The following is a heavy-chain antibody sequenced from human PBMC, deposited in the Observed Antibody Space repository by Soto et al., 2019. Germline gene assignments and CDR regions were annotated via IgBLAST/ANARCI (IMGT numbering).Heavy chain of an antibody. V-gene: IGHV1-69*13. CDR1: GGTFSSYA. Sequence: GASVKVSCKASGGTFSSYAISWVRQAPGQGLEWMGGIIPIFGTANYAQKFQGRVTITADESTSTAYMELSSLRSEDTAVYYCAREAFDDSSGYYFDYWGQGTLVTVSS. CDR3: AREAFDDSSGYYFDY. D-gene: IGHD3-22*01. CDR2: IIPIFGTA. J-gene: IGHJ4*02.